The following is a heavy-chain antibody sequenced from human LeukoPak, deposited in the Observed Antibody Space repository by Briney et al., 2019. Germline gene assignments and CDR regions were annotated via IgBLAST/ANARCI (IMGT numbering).Heavy chain of an antibody. D-gene: IGHD6-19*01. J-gene: IGHJ4*02. CDR2: ISTSASTI. CDR3: ARDLSGRYLLDY. V-gene: IGHV3-48*02. CDR1: GFTFTSYS. Sequence: PGGSLRLSCAASGFTFTSYSMDWVRQAPGRGLEWVSYISTSASTIYYADSVKGRFTISRDNAKNSLYLQMNSLKDEDTAVYYCARDLSGRYLLDYWGQGTLVTVSS.